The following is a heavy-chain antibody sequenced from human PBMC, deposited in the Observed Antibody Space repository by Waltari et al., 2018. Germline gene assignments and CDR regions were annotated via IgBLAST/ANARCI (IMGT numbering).Heavy chain of an antibody. D-gene: IGHD1-1*01. CDR1: GFPFGHYY. J-gene: IGHJ4*02. CDR3: ANYGQLPSNGDY. CDR2: ISGPAHET. V-gene: IGHV3-23*01. Sequence: EVRLLESGGALVQPGGSLRLSCAASGFPFGHYYMIWVRQAPGRGLEWVSTISGPAHETVYADSVKGRFTISRDNSKTTLYLQMNSLRVEDTAMYYCANYGQLPSNGDYWGQGTLVTVSS.